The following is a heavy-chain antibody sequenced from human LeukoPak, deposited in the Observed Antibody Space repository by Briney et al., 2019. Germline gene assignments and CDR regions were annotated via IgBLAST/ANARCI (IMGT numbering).Heavy chain of an antibody. CDR2: INPGGGST. CDR1: GYTFTSYY. J-gene: IGHJ4*02. Sequence: ASVKVSCKASGYTFTSYYMHWVRQAPGQGLEWMGIINPGGGSTSYAQKFQGRVTMTRDMSTSTVYMELSSLRSEDTAVYYCARDEIAAAGHYYFDYWGQGTLVTVSS. D-gene: IGHD6-13*01. V-gene: IGHV1-46*01. CDR3: ARDEIAAAGHYYFDY.